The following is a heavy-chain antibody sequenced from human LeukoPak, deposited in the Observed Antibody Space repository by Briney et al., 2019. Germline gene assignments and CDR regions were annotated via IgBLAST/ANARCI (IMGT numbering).Heavy chain of an antibody. J-gene: IGHJ4*02. CDR2: ISSSSSTI. CDR1: GFTFSNYW. V-gene: IGHV3-48*04. D-gene: IGHD3-16*02. Sequence: GGSLRLSCAASGFTFSNYWMNWVRQAPGKGLERVSYISSSSSTIYYADSVKGRFTISRDNAKNSLNLQMNSLRAEDMAVYYCARVRLGELSTIDYWGQGTLVTVSS. CDR3: ARVRLGELSTIDY.